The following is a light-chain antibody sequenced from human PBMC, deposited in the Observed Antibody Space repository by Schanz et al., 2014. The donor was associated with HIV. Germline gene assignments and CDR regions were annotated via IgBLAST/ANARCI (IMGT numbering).Light chain of an antibody. CDR2: EVN. Sequence: QSVLTQPPSASGSPGQSVTISCTGTSSDVGGYNYVSWYQHHPGKAPKLLISEVNKRPSGVPDRFSGSKSGNTASLTVSGLQAEDEADYYCSSYAGNNNGVFGGGTKLTVL. CDR3: SSYAGNNNGV. CDR1: SSDVGGYNY. J-gene: IGLJ3*02. V-gene: IGLV2-8*01.